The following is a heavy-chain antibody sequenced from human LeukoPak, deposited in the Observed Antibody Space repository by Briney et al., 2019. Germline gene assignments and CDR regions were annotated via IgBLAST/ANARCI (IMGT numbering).Heavy chain of an antibody. CDR3: AELGITMIGGV. CDR2: ISSSGSTI. J-gene: IGHJ6*04. CDR1: GFTFSSYE. Sequence: GGSPRLSCAASGFTFSSYEMNWVRQAPGKGLEWVSYISSSGSTIYYADSVKGRFTISRDNAKNSLYLQMSSLRAEDTAVYYCAELGITMIGGVWGKGTTVTISS. V-gene: IGHV3-48*03. D-gene: IGHD3-10*02.